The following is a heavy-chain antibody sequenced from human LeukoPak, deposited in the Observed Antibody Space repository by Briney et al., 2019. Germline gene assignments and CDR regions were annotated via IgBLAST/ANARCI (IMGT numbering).Heavy chain of an antibody. J-gene: IGHJ4*02. D-gene: IGHD6-19*01. Sequence: GGSLRLSCVASGFTFSSYGMHWVRQAPGKGLEWVAVIWYDGSNKYYADSVKGRFTISRDNSKNTLYLQMNSLRAEDTAVYYCARGSGYSSGWYPDYWGQGTLVTVSS. CDR2: IWYDGSNK. CDR1: GFTFSSYG. CDR3: ARGSGYSSGWYPDY. V-gene: IGHV3-33*01.